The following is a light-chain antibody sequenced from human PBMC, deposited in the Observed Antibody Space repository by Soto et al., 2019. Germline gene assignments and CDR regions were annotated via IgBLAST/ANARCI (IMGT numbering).Light chain of an antibody. J-gene: IGKJ1*01. CDR1: QSITTW. Sequence: DIQMTQSPSTVSAYVGDSVTITCRASQSITTWLAWYQQRPGKAPKLLIYDVSSLQSGVPSRFSGSGSGTEFTLTISSLQPDDFATYYCQQYNSYSWTFGQGAKVDIK. CDR2: DVS. V-gene: IGKV1-5*01. CDR3: QQYNSYSWT.